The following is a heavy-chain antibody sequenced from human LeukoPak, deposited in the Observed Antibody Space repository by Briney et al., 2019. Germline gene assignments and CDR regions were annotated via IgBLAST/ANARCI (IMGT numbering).Heavy chain of an antibody. J-gene: IGHJ4*02. Sequence: SETLSLTCAVYGGSFSGYYWSWIRQPPGKGLEWIGEINHSGSTNYNPSLKSRVTISIDTSKNQFSLKLSSVTAADTAVYYCARQDSGSYYWIDYWGQGTLVTVSS. CDR3: ARQDSGSYYWIDY. CDR1: GGSFSGYY. V-gene: IGHV4-34*01. D-gene: IGHD1-26*01. CDR2: INHSGST.